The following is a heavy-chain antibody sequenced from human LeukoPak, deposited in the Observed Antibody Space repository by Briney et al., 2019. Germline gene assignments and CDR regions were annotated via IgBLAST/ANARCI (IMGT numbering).Heavy chain of an antibody. CDR1: GFTFSSYS. V-gene: IGHV3-21*01. Sequence: GGSLRLSCAASGFTFSSYSMNWVRQAPGKGLEWVSSIGSSSTYIYYADSLKGRFTISRDNAKNSLYLQMNSLRVEDTAVYYCARDQGTSGPSYFDYWGQGILVTVSS. D-gene: IGHD3-10*01. CDR3: ARDQGTSGPSYFDY. J-gene: IGHJ4*02. CDR2: IGSSSTYI.